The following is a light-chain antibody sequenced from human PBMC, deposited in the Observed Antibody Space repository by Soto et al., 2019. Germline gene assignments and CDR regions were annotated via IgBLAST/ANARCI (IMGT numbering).Light chain of an antibody. J-gene: IGLJ3*02. V-gene: IGLV2-14*01. CDR1: SPDFG. CDR2: EVS. CDR3: ISFPPSTTTHGV. Sequence: QSALTQPASVSGSPGQSITISCSGISPDFGVSWYQHFPGKAPKLLIFEVSNRPSGISDRFSGFKSGSTASLTISELQPDDEADYYCISFPPSTTTHGVFGGGTKLTVL.